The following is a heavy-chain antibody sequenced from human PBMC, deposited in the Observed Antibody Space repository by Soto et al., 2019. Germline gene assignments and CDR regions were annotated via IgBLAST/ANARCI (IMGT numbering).Heavy chain of an antibody. CDR2: IYYTGRT. J-gene: IGHJ3*02. Sequence: QVQLQESGPGLVKPSQTLSLTCTVSGDSISSGGYYWSWIRQHPGMGLEWIGYIYYTGRTYYNPSFMSLLTLSVDTSNNQCSLELSSVIAAETAVYYCARFYYDSNGYYNPIVHDAFDIWGQGTLVTVSS. D-gene: IGHD3-22*01. CDR3: ARFYYDSNGYYNPIVHDAFDI. CDR1: GDSISSGGYY. V-gene: IGHV4-31*01.